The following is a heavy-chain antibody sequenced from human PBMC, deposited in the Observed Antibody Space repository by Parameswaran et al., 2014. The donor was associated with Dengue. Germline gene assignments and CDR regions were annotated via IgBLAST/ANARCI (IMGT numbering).Heavy chain of an antibody. Sequence: VRQAPGKGLEWIGEINHSGSTYYNPSLKSRVTISVDTSKNQFSLKLSSVTAADTAVYYCARDNYSARPGSYYFDYWGQGTLVTVSS. D-gene: IGHD2-15*01. V-gene: IGHV4-4*02. CDR3: ARDNYSARPGSYYFDY. J-gene: IGHJ4*02. CDR2: INHSGST.